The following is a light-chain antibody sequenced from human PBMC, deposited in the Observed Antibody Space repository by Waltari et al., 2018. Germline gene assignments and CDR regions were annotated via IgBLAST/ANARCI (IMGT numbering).Light chain of an antibody. CDR2: EVT. J-gene: IGLJ1*01. CDR3: CSYAGSKFYV. V-gene: IGLV2-23*02. Sequence: QSALTQPASVFGSPGQSLPIPCTETSSDVGTFNLVSWYQQNPGKGPKLMIYEVTKRPSGVSNRFSGSKSGNTASLTISGLQAEDEAEYYCCSYAGSKFYVFGTGTKVTVL. CDR1: SSDVGTFNL.